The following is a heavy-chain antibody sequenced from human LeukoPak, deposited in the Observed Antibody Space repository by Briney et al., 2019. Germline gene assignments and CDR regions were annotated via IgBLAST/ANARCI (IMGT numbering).Heavy chain of an antibody. Sequence: SETLSLTCTVSGGSISSHYWSWIRQPPGKGLEWIGYIYYSGSTNYNPSLKSRVTISVDTSKNQFSLKLSSVTAADTAVYYCAGVSAAEYYFDYWGQGTLVTVSS. CDR3: AGVSAAEYYFDY. D-gene: IGHD6-25*01. V-gene: IGHV4-59*11. J-gene: IGHJ4*02. CDR1: GGSISSHY. CDR2: IYYSGST.